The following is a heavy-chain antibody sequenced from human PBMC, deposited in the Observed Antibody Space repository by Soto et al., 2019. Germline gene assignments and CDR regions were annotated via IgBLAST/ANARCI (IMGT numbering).Heavy chain of an antibody. V-gene: IGHV3-30-3*01. CDR3: AREWSVANPGY. D-gene: IGHD5-12*01. CDR1: GFTFSNYS. Sequence: PVGSLRLSGAASGFTFSNYSMHWVRQAPGKGLEWVAVISKDGDKKYYADSVKGRFTISRDNSKNTLYLQVNSLRPEDTAVYYCAREWSVANPGYWGQGTQVTVSS. J-gene: IGHJ4*02. CDR2: ISKDGDKK.